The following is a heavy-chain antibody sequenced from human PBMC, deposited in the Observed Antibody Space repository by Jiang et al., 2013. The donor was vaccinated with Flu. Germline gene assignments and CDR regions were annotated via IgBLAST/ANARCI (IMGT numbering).Heavy chain of an antibody. Sequence: FTFSSYGMHWVRQAPGKGLEWVAVISYDGSNKYYADSVKGRFTISRDNSKNTLYLQMNSLRAEDTAVYYCAKDRDYGGNGFFDYWGQGTLVTVSS. J-gene: IGHJ4*02. CDR1: FTFSSYG. V-gene: IGHV3-30*18. D-gene: IGHD4-23*01. CDR3: AKDRDYGGNGFFDY. CDR2: ISYDGSNK.